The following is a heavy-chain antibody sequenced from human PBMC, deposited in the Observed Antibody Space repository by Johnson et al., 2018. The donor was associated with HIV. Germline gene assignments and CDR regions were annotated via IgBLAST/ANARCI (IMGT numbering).Heavy chain of an antibody. V-gene: IGHV3-7*05. Sequence: VQLVESGGGLVQPGGSLRLSCAASGFTFSSYWMSWVRQSPGKGLEWVANIKQDGSQKYYVDSVKGRLTISRDNAKNSLYLQTNSLRAEDTAVYYCALEAVRSTDAFDIWGQGTMVIVSS. CDR3: ALEAVRSTDAFDI. CDR1: GFTFSSYW. CDR2: IKQDGSQK. D-gene: IGHD3-10*01. J-gene: IGHJ3*02.